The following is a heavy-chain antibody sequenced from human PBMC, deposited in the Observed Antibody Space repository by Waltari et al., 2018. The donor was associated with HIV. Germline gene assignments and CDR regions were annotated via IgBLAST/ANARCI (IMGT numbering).Heavy chain of an antibody. J-gene: IGHJ4*02. CDR3: ARAYSGTYRIGDY. CDR2: IKQDGSEK. D-gene: IGHD1-26*01. Sequence: EVQLVESGGGLVQPGGSLRVSCAASGFTFSNYWLTWVTRAPGKGLEWVANIKQDGSEKYYLDSVKGRFTISRDNPKNSLYLQMNSLRAEDTAIYYCARAYSGTYRIGDYWGQGTLVTVSS. V-gene: IGHV3-7*01. CDR1: GFTFSNYW.